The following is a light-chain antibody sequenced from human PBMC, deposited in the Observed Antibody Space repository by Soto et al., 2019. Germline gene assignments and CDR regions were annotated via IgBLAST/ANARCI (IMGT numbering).Light chain of an antibody. Sequence: EIVLSRSPGTLSLALGGRASLSCRASQSVSNNYLAWYQQKPGQAPRLLIYGASNRATGIPDRFSGSGSGTDFALTISRLAPEDFAVYYCQQYGRSPLTFGGGTKVDIK. CDR3: QQYGRSPLT. CDR2: GAS. V-gene: IGKV3-20*01. CDR1: QSVSNNY. J-gene: IGKJ4*01.